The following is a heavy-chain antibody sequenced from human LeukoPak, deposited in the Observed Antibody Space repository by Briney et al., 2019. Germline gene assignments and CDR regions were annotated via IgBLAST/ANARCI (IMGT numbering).Heavy chain of an antibody. Sequence: PSETLSLTCTVSGGSISSSVYYWGWIRQPPGKGLEWIGSIYYSGSTYYSPSLKSRVTISVDTSKNQFSLKLSSVTAADTAVYYCARLPGAVAGYNWFDPWGQGTLVIVSS. J-gene: IGHJ5*02. D-gene: IGHD6-19*01. CDR2: IYYSGST. CDR1: GGSISSSVYY. V-gene: IGHV4-39*01. CDR3: ARLPGAVAGYNWFDP.